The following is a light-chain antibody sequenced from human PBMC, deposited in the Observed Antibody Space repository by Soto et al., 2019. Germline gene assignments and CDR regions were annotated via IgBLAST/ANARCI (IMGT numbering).Light chain of an antibody. CDR1: QGISNY. V-gene: IGKV1-27*01. Sequence: DIQMTQSPSSLSASVRDRVTITCRASQGISNYLAWYQQKPGKVPKLLIYAASTLQSGVPSRFSGSGSGTDFTLTISSLQPEDVATYYWQKYDSAPWTCGQGTKVEIK. J-gene: IGKJ1*01. CDR3: QKYDSAPWT. CDR2: AAS.